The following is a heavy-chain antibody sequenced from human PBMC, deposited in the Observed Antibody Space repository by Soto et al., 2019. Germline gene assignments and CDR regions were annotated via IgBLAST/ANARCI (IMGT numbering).Heavy chain of an antibody. Sequence: QVQLQQRGAGLLNPSETLSLTCAVYGGSFSGYYWSWILQPPGKGLEWIGEINHSGSTNYNPSLKSRVTISVDTSKNQFSLKLSSVTAADTAVYYCARAGTGHYWGQGTLVTVSS. D-gene: IGHD6-13*01. CDR2: INHSGST. CDR3: ARAGTGHY. CDR1: GGSFSGYY. V-gene: IGHV4-34*01. J-gene: IGHJ4*02.